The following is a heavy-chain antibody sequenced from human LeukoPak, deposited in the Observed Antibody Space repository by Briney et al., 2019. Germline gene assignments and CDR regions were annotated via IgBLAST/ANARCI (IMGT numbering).Heavy chain of an antibody. Sequence: GGSLRLSCAASGFTFSSYGMHWVRQAPGKGLEWVAVISYDGSNKYYADSVKGRFTISRDNSKNTLYLQMNSLRAEDTAVYYCAKAILVYYYDSSGYFSPADYWGQGTLVTASS. CDR1: GFTFSSYG. J-gene: IGHJ4*02. CDR3: AKAILVYYYDSSGYFSPADY. D-gene: IGHD3-22*01. CDR2: ISYDGSNK. V-gene: IGHV3-30*18.